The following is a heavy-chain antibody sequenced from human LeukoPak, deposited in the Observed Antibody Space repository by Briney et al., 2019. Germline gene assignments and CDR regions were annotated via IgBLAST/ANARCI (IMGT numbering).Heavy chain of an antibody. V-gene: IGHV4-31*03. CDR1: GGSISSGGYY. D-gene: IGHD1-7*01. CDR3: ARGSRELYYFDY. CDR2: IYYSGST. J-gene: IGHJ4*02. Sequence: SQTLSLTCTVSGGSISSGGYYWNWIRQHPEKGLEWIGYIYYSGSTKYNPSLKSRVTISVDASKTQFSLKLNSVTAADTAVYYCARGSRELYYFDYWGQGTLVTVSS.